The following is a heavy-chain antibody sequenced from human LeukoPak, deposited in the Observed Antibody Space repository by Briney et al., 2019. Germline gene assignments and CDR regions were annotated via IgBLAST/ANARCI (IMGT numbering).Heavy chain of an antibody. J-gene: IGHJ4*02. D-gene: IGHD6-19*01. V-gene: IGHV4-59*13. CDR3: ARTGYSSGWYGEYYFDY. Sequence: PSETLSLTCTVSGGSISSYYWSWIRQPPGKGLEWIGYIYYSGSTNYNPSLKSRVTISVDTSKNQFSLKLSSVTAADTAVYYCARTGYSSGWYGEYYFDYWGQGTLVTVSS. CDR2: IYYSGST. CDR1: GGSISSYY.